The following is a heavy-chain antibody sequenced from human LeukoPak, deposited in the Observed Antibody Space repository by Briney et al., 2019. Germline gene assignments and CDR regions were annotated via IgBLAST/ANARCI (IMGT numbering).Heavy chain of an antibody. D-gene: IGHD3-16*01. CDR3: AADLSNPRMGASYLDS. CDR2: IIVGSGAT. CDR1: GFTSTNFA. J-gene: IGHJ4*02. Sequence: SVKVFCKASGFTSTNFAVQWVRQARGQRLEWIGWIIVGSGATKCAQDFQERVTITGDLSTSTLYMELRSLTSEDTAVYYCAADLSNPRMGASYLDSWGQGTLVTVSS. V-gene: IGHV1-58*01.